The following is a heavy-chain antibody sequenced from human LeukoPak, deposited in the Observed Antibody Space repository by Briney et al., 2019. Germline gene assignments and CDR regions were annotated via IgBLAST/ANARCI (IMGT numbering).Heavy chain of an antibody. V-gene: IGHV4-59*01. J-gene: IGHJ4*02. D-gene: IGHD3-22*01. CDR3: AREKGDSSGDY. CDR1: GGSISSYY. Sequence: SETLSLTCTVSGGSISSYYWSRIRQPPGKGLEWIGYIYYSGSTNYNPSLKSRVTISVDTSKNQFSLKLSSVTAEDTAVYYCAREKGDSSGDYWGQGTLVTVSS. CDR2: IYYSGST.